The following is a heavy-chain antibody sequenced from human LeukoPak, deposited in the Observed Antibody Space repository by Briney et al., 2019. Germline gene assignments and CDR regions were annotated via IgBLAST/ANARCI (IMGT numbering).Heavy chain of an antibody. CDR3: AKVGGLHYYDSSGYYHYFDY. D-gene: IGHD3-22*01. J-gene: IGHJ4*02. Sequence: PGGSLRLSCAASGFTFSSYAMSWVRQAPGKGLEWVSAISGSGGSTYYADSVKGRFTISRDNSKNTLCLQMNSLRAEDTAVYYCAKVGGLHYYDSSGYYHYFDYWGQGTLVTVSS. CDR2: ISGSGGST. V-gene: IGHV3-23*01. CDR1: GFTFSSYA.